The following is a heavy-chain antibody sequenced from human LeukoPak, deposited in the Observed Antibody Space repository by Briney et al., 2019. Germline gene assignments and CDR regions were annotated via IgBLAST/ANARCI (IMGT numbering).Heavy chain of an antibody. V-gene: IGHV3-66*01. CDR2: IYSGGST. J-gene: IGHJ6*02. Sequence: PGGSLRLSCAASGFTVSSNYMSWVRQAPGKGLEWVSVIYSGGSTYYADSVKGRFTISRDNSKNTLCLQMNSLRAEDTAVYYCARDHRNWKARYYYGMDVWGQGTTVTVSS. D-gene: IGHD1-20*01. CDR1: GFTVSSNY. CDR3: ARDHRNWKARYYYGMDV.